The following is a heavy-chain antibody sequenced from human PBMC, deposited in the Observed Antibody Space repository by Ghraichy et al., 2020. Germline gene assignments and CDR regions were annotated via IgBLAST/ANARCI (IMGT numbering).Heavy chain of an antibody. Sequence: GESLRLSCAASGFTFSSYAMHWVRQAPGKGLEWVAVISYDGSNKYYADSVKGRFTISRDNSKNTLYLQMNSLRAEDTAVYYCARDARPNWNYRIGYAFDIWGQGTMVTVSS. CDR1: GFTFSSYA. CDR3: ARDARPNWNYRIGYAFDI. J-gene: IGHJ3*02. D-gene: IGHD1-7*01. V-gene: IGHV3-30-3*01. CDR2: ISYDGSNK.